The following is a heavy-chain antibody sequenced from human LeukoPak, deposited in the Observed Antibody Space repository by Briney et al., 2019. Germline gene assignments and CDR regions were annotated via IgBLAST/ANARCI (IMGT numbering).Heavy chain of an antibody. CDR2: IIPIFGTA. D-gene: IGHD4-17*01. V-gene: IGHV1-69*13. J-gene: IGHJ3*02. CDR3: ARMTTVTLRDAFDI. CDR1: GGTFSSYA. Sequence: SVKVSCKASGGTFSSYAISWVRQAPGQGLEWMGGIIPIFGTANYAQKFQGRVTITADESTSTAYMELSSLRSEDTAVYYCARMTTVTLRDAFDIWGQGTMVTVSS.